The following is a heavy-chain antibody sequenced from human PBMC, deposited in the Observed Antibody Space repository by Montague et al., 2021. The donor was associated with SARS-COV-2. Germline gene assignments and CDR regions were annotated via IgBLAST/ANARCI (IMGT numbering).Heavy chain of an antibody. J-gene: IGHJ2*01. CDR3: ERRVGGGLWYFDL. V-gene: IGHV4-39*02. CDR2: ISYSERP. D-gene: IGHD1-26*01. CDR1: GGSISSSNCF. Sequence: SETLSLTCTVSGGSISSSNCFWCWLRRPPLKELEWIGIISYSERPNYNRSLTRRVTLSVDTANNHLSLRLCTVTAAAAAAYYCERRVGGGLWYFDLWGRGTLVTVSS.